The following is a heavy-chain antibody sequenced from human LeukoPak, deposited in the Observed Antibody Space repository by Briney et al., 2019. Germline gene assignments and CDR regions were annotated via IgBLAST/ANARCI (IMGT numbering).Heavy chain of an antibody. Sequence: ASVKVSCKASGYTFTGYYMHWVRQAPGQGLEWMGRINPNSGGTNYAQKFQGRVTMTRNTSISTAYMELSSLRSEDTAVYYCASPRIYGMDVWGQGTTVTVSS. CDR1: GYTFTGYY. V-gene: IGHV1-2*06. J-gene: IGHJ6*02. CDR3: ASPRIYGMDV. CDR2: INPNSGGT.